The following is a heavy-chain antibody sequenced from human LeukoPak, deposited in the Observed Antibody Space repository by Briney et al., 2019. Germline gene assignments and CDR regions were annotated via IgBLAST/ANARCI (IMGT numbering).Heavy chain of an antibody. CDR3: ARVEDSECWFDP. CDR1: GGSISSGSYY. D-gene: IGHD2/OR15-2a*01. V-gene: IGHV4-61*02. CDR2: IYTSGST. J-gene: IGHJ5*02. Sequence: PSQTLSLTCTVSGGSISSGSYYWYWIRQPAGKGLEWIGRIYTSGSTNYNPSLKSRVTMSVDTSKNQFSLKLSSVTAADTAVYYCARVEDSECWFDPWGQGTLVTVSS.